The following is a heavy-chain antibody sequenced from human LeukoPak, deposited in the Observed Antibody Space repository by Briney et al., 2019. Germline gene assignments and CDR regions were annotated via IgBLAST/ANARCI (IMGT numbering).Heavy chain of an antibody. D-gene: IGHD2-21*02. CDR2: IYPGDSDT. J-gene: IGHJ3*02. CDR3: ARHIVVVTAIDAFDI. Sequence: GESLKISCKGSGYSFTCYWIGWVRQMPGKGLEWMGIIYPGDSDTRYSPSFQGQVTISADKSISTAYLQWSSLKASDTAMYYCARHIVVVTAIDAFDIWGQGTMVTVSS. CDR1: GYSFTCYW. V-gene: IGHV5-51*01.